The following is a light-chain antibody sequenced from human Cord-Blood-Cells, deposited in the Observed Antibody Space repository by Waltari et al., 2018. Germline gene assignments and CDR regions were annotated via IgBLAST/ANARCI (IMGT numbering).Light chain of an antibody. CDR3: CSYAGSYTWV. Sequence: QSALTQPRSVSGSPGQSVTISCTGTSSAVGGYYHVSWYQPHPGKPPKPMIYVFSKRPSGVPDRFSGSKSGNTASLTISGLQAEDEADYYCCSYAGSYTWVFGGGTKLTVL. V-gene: IGLV2-11*01. CDR2: VFS. CDR1: SSAVGGYYH. J-gene: IGLJ3*02.